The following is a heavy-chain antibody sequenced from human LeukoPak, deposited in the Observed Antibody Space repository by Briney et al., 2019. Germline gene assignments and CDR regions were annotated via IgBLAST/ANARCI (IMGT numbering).Heavy chain of an antibody. V-gene: IGHV3-21*01. CDR1: GFASSSYS. CDR3: ARDPVLWLRSYGMDV. D-gene: IGHD3-10*01. J-gene: IGHJ6*02. Sequence: GGSLRLSCAASGFASSSYSMNWVRQAPGKGLEWVSSISSSSSYIYYADSVKGRFTISRDNAKNSLYLQMNSLRAEDTAVYYCARDPVLWLRSYGMDVWGQGTTVTVSS. CDR2: ISSSSSYI.